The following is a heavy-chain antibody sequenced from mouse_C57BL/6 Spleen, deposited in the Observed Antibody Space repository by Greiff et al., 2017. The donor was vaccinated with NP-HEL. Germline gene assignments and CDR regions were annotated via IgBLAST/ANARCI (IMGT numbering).Heavy chain of an antibody. Sequence: DVQLVESGEGLVKPGGSLKLSCAASGFTFSSYAMSWVRQTPEKRLEWVAYISSGGDYIYYADTVKGRFTISRDNARNTLYLQMSSLKSEDTAMYYCTREGSNHVPWYFDVWGTGTTVTVSS. CDR2: ISSGGDYI. V-gene: IGHV5-9-1*02. J-gene: IGHJ1*03. D-gene: IGHD2-5*01. CDR1: GFTFSSYA. CDR3: TREGSNHVPWYFDV.